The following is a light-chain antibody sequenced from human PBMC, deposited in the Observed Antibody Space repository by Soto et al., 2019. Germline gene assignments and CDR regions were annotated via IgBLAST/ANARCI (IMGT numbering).Light chain of an antibody. CDR3: QQYNNWLRWT. CDR1: QSIGSN. V-gene: IGKV3-15*01. Sequence: EIVMTQSPATLSMSPGERATLSCWASQSIGSNLAWYQQRPGQGPRLLIYDASTRATGIPARFSGSGSGTDFTLTISSMQSEDVAVYYCQQYNNWLRWTFGQGTKVEIK. CDR2: DAS. J-gene: IGKJ1*01.